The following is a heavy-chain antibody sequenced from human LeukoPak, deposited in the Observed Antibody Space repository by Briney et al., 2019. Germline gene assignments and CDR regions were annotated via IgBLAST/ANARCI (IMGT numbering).Heavy chain of an antibody. CDR2: ISTSGSTT. J-gene: IGHJ4*02. CDR1: GFTFSTYA. Sequence: GGSLRLSCAASGFTFSTYAMHWIRQAPGKGLEYVSAISTSGSTTFYANSVKGRFTISRDNSNNTLYLQMGSLRVEDMAVYYCARAVRGVASADYWGQGTLVIVSS. D-gene: IGHD3-10*01. V-gene: IGHV3-64*01. CDR3: ARAVRGVASADY.